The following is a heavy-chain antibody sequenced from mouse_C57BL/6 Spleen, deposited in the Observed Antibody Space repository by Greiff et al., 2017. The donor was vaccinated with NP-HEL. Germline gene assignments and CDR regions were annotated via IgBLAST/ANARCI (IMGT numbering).Heavy chain of an antibody. Sequence: VKLQQPGAELVRPGSSVKLSCKASGYTFTSYWMHWVKQRPIQGLEWIGNIDPSDSETPYNQKFKDKATLTVDKSSSTAYMQLSSLTSEDSAVYYCARYDYGSSFDYWGQGTTLTVSS. J-gene: IGHJ2*01. CDR1: GYTFTSYW. CDR2: IDPSDSET. V-gene: IGHV1-52*01. D-gene: IGHD1-1*01. CDR3: ARYDYGSSFDY.